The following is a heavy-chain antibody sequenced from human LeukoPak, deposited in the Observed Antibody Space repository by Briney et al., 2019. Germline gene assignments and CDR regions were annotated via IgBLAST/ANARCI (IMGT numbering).Heavy chain of an antibody. J-gene: IGHJ3*02. CDR3: ARGGEYYYDSSGQNDAFDI. CDR1: GYTFTGYH. Sequence: ASVKVSCKASGYTFTGYHMHWVRQAPGQGLEWMGWINPNSGGTNYAQKFQGRVTMTRDTSISTAYMELSRLRSDDTAVYYCARGGEYYYDSSGQNDAFDIWGQGTMVTVSS. CDR2: INPNSGGT. V-gene: IGHV1-2*02. D-gene: IGHD3-22*01.